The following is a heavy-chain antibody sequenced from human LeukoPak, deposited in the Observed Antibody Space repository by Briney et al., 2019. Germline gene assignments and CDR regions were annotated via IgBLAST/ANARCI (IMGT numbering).Heavy chain of an antibody. CDR3: AREIFGARAFQY. Sequence: SETLSLTCAVSGDSLNTNTWWGWVRQPPGKGLEWTGEIFHSGSTNYHPSLESGLTISMGKSKNSFSLQLTSVTAADKAVYYCAREIFGARAFQYWGQGILVTVSS. V-gene: IGHV4-4*02. D-gene: IGHD3-3*01. CDR1: GDSLNTNTW. J-gene: IGHJ4*02. CDR2: IFHSGST.